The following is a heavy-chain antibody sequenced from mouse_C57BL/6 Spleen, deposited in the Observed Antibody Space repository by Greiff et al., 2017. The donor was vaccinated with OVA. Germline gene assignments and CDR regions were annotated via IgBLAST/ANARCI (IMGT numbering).Heavy chain of an antibody. CDR2: IYPGSGST. J-gene: IGHJ3*01. V-gene: IGHV1-55*01. Sequence: VQLQQPGAELVKPGASVKMSCKASGYTFTSYWITWVKQRPGQGLEWIGDIYPGSGSTIYNEKFKSKATLTVDTSSSTAYMQLSSLTSEDSAVYYCAREGGNLAWFAYWGQGTLVTVSA. D-gene: IGHD2-1*01. CDR1: GYTFTSYW. CDR3: AREGGNLAWFAY.